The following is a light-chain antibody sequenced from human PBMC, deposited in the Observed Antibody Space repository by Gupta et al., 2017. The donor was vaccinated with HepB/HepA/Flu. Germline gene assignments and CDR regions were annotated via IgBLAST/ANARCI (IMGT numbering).Light chain of an antibody. CDR3: QQSYSTPLST. V-gene: IGKV1-39*01. CDR2: AAS. Sequence: DIQMTQSPSSLSASVGDRVTITCRASQSITRFLNWYQQKPGKAPKLLIYAASSLQSGVPSRFSDSGSGTDFTLIISSLQLEDFATYYCQQSYSTPLSTFGQGTRLEIK. CDR1: QSITRF. J-gene: IGKJ2*01.